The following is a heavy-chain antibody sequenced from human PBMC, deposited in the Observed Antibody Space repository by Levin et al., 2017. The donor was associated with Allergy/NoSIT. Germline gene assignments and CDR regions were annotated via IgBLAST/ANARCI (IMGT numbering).Heavy chain of an antibody. CDR3: ARAGGDIVVVPAAMPAGFDY. D-gene: IGHD2-2*01. V-gene: IGHV4-34*01. CDR2: INHSGST. J-gene: IGHJ4*02. Sequence: SETLSLTCAVYGGSFSGYYWSWIRQPPGKGLEWIGEINHSGSTNYNPSLKSRVTISVDTSKNQFSLKLSSVTAADTAVYYCARAGGDIVVVPAAMPAGFDYWGQGTLVTVSS. CDR1: GGSFSGYY.